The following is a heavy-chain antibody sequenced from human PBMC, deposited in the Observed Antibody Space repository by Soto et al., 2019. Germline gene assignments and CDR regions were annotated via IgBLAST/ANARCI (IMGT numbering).Heavy chain of an antibody. CDR2: ISWNSGSI. CDR3: AKDAAEYANLVDY. D-gene: IGHD2-2*01. CDR1: GFTFDDYA. J-gene: IGHJ4*02. Sequence: EVQLVESGGGLVQPGRSLRLSCAASGFTFDDYAMHWVRQAPGKGLEWVSGISWNSGSIGYADSVKGRFTISRDNAKNSLYLQMNSLRAEDTALYYCAKDAAEYANLVDYWGQGTLVTVSS. V-gene: IGHV3-9*01.